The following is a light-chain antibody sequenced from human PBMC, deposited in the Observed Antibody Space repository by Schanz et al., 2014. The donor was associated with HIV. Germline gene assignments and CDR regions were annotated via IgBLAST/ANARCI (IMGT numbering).Light chain of an antibody. CDR2: DVN. CDR1: GTDIGDDNY. V-gene: IGLV2-14*03. J-gene: IGLJ1*01. Sequence: QSALAQPASMSASPGQSITLSCVGSGTDIGDDNYVSWYQHNPGTAPKLLIFDVNIRPSGVSDRFAGSKSGNTASLTISGLQAEDEADYYCSSYTSSSTRVFGTGTKLTVL. CDR3: SSYTSSSTRV.